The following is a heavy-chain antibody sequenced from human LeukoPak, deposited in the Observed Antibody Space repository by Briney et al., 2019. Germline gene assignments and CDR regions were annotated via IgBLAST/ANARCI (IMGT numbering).Heavy chain of an antibody. D-gene: IGHD3-10*01. CDR1: GYSFTGYW. J-gene: IGHJ6*02. CDR2: IYPGDSDT. Sequence: GEPLKISCKGSGYSFTGYWIGWVRQMPGKGPEWMGIIYPGDSDTRYSPSFQGQVTISADKSISTAYLQWSSLKASDTAMYYCARFRGSHHYYGMDVWAKGPRSPSP. V-gene: IGHV5-51*01. CDR3: ARFRGSHHYYGMDV.